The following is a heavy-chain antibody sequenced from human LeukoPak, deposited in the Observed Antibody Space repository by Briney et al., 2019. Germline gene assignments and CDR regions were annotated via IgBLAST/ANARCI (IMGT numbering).Heavy chain of an antibody. Sequence: GESLKISCKGSGYSFTSYWIGWVRQMPGKGLEWMGIIYPGDSDTRYSPSFQGQVTISADKSISTAYLQWSSLKASDTAVYYCARRRYYDSSGYYGSYFDYWGQGTLVTVSS. CDR2: IYPGDSDT. CDR1: GYSFTSYW. CDR3: ARRRYYDSSGYYGSYFDY. D-gene: IGHD3-22*01. V-gene: IGHV5-51*01. J-gene: IGHJ4*02.